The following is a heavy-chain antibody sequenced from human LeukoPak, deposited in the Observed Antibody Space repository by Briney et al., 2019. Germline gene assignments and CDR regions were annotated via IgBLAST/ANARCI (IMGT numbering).Heavy chain of an antibody. CDR1: GLNFDDSS. V-gene: IGHV3-43*02. CDR3: AKESGKFDY. CDR2: ISADGGST. J-gene: IGHJ4*02. Sequence: GGSLRLSCVASGLNFDDSSMHWVRQAPGKGLEWVSLISADGGSTFSADSVKGRFSISRDNSKNSLYLQMNSLRSEDTAMYYCAKESGKFDYWGQGTLVAVSS.